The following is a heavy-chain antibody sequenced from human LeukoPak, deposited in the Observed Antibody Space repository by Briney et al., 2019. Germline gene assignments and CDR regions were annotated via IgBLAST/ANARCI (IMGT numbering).Heavy chain of an antibody. D-gene: IGHD3-10*01. Sequence: SETLSLTCTVSGGSISSSSYYWGWIRQPPGKGLEWIGSIYYSGSTYYNPSLKSRVTISVDTSKNQFSLKLSSVTAADTAVYYCARQVRLLWFGELLYIPLSFDYWGQGTLVTVSS. J-gene: IGHJ4*02. CDR3: ARQVRLLWFGELLYIPLSFDY. CDR2: IYYSGST. CDR1: GGSISSSSYY. V-gene: IGHV4-39*01.